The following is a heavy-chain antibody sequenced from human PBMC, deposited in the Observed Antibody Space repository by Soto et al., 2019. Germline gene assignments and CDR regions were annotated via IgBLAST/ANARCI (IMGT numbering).Heavy chain of an antibody. CDR2: ISTGSSYT. J-gene: IGHJ4*02. CDR1: GFAFNSYY. Sequence: PGGSLRLSCAASGFAFNSYYMSWVRQTPRKGLEWVSYISTGSSYTRYTDSVKGRFIISRDNSKNTLYLQMNSLRAEDTAVYYCARDLASYYYDSSGYTYYFDYWGQGTLVTVSS. V-gene: IGHV3-11*06. D-gene: IGHD3-22*01. CDR3: ARDLASYYYDSSGYTYYFDY.